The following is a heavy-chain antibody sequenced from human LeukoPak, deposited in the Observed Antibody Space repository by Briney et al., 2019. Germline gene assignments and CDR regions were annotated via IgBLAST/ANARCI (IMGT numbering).Heavy chain of an antibody. CDR1: GFTFSSYS. V-gene: IGHV3-21*01. Sequence: GGSLRLSCAASGFTFSSYSMNWVRQAPGKGLEWVSSISSSSSYIYYADSVKGRFTISRDNAKNSLYLQMNSLRAEDTAVYYCARDPLIWGSYRPLDYWGQGTLVTVSS. CDR3: ARDPLIWGSYRPLDY. CDR2: ISSSSSYI. D-gene: IGHD3-16*02. J-gene: IGHJ4*02.